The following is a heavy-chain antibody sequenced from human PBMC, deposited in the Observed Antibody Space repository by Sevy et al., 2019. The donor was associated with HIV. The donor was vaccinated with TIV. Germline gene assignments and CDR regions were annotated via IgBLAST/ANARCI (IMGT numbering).Heavy chain of an antibody. D-gene: IGHD3-10*01. CDR1: GFSFSTYG. CDR2: IWYDGNNK. J-gene: IGHJ4*02. Sequence: GGSLRLSCAASGFSFSTYGMHWVRQAPGKGLEWVAIIWYDGNNKYYADSVKGRFTISRDKSKNTLYLQMSSLRAEDTAVYYCAREKREGKGSPVASGFNYWGQGTLVTVSS. CDR3: AREKREGKGSPVASGFNY. V-gene: IGHV3-33*01.